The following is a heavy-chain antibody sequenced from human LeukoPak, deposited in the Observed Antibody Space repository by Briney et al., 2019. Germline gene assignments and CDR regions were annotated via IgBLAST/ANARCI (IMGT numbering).Heavy chain of an antibody. J-gene: IGHJ6*04. CDR3: ARGHLPAAMGLVNCYYGMDV. Sequence: QPGGSLRLSCAASGFTFSSYEMNWVRQAPGKGLEWVSYISSSGSTIYYADSVKGRFTISRDNAKNSLYLQMNSLRAEDTAVYYCARGHLPAAMGLVNCYYGMDVWGKGTTVTVSS. CDR2: ISSSGSTI. CDR1: GFTFSSYE. V-gene: IGHV3-48*03. D-gene: IGHD2-2*01.